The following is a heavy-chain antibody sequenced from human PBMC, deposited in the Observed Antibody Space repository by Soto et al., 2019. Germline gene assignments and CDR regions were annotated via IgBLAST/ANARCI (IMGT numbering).Heavy chain of an antibody. CDR3: ATEGDRWSYPGYV. CDR1: GFTFSSYA. Sequence: QVQLVESGGGVVQPGRSLRLSCAASGFTFSSYAMHWVRQAPGKGLEWVAVISYDGSNKYFADSVKGRFTISRDNSKNTLYLQMNSLRAEDTAVYYCATEGDRWSYPGYVWGQGTLVTVSS. V-gene: IGHV3-30-3*01. CDR2: ISYDGSNK. J-gene: IGHJ4*02. D-gene: IGHD1-26*01.